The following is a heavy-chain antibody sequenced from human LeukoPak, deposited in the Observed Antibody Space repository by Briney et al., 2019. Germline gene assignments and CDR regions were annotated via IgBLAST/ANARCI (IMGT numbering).Heavy chain of an antibody. V-gene: IGHV3-30*02. CDR2: IRYDGSNK. CDR3: ARDPYSGNYGTYYYYYMDV. Sequence: GGSLRLSCAASGFTFSSYGMHWVRQAPGKGLEWVAFIRYDGSNKYYADSVKGRFTISRDNAKNSLYLQMDSLGPEDTAVYYCARDPYSGNYGTYYYYYMDVWGKGTTVTISS. J-gene: IGHJ6*03. CDR1: GFTFSSYG. D-gene: IGHD1-26*01.